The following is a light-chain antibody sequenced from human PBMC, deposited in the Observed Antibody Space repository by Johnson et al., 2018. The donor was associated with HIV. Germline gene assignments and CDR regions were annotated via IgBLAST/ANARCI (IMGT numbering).Light chain of an antibody. J-gene: IGLJ1*01. CDR1: SSNVGSNS. CDR3: GTWDSNLSVYV. CDR2: DND. Sequence: QSVLTQPPSVSAAPGQKVTISCSGSSSNVGSNSVSWYRHFPETAPKVLIYDNDKRPSGIPDRFSASKSGTSATLGITGLQTGDEADYYCGTWDSNLSVYVFGTGTKV. V-gene: IGLV1-51*01.